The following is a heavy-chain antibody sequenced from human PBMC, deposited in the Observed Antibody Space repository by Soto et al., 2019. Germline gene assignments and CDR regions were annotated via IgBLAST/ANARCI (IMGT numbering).Heavy chain of an antibody. D-gene: IGHD5-18*01. CDR2: IIGHGSRT. Sequence: EVQLVESGGGIVQPGGCQTLSCEPSGLTISRNWVHWVRHTPGKGLVWVSRIIGHGSRTDFADSDKGRFPISRDNAKNTVYLQMNILRAEDTAVYYCARDFYDFNGYLGLFDSWGQGSLLTVSS. CDR3: ARDFYDFNGYLGLFDS. CDR1: GLTISRNW. V-gene: IGHV3-74*01. J-gene: IGHJ4*02.